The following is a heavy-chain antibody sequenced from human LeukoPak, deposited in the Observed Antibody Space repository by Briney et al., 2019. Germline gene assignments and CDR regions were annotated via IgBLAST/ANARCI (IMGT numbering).Heavy chain of an antibody. CDR3: ARDSRKSGYDYSFDY. CDR2: IWYDGSNK. V-gene: IGHV3-33*01. D-gene: IGHD5-12*01. CDR1: GFSFSTYG. Sequence: AGGSLRLSCAASGFSFSTYGMHWVRQAPGKGLEWVAVIWYDGSNKYYADSVKGRFTISRDNSKNTLYLQMNSLRDEDTAVYYCARDSRKSGYDYSFDYWGQGILVTASS. J-gene: IGHJ4*02.